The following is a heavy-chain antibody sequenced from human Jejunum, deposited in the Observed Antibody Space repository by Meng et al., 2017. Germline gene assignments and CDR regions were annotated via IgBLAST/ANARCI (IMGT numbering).Heavy chain of an antibody. D-gene: IGHD1-26*01. CDR3: ARGWELLHS. CDR2: RHVTGTT. Sequence: QVQLQQWGAGLLKPSETLSLTCTISGCSISSDSWSWIRQTPGKGLEWIGYRHVTGTTSYNPSLKSRLLISVDTSKNHFFLNVTSVTAADTAIYYCARGWELLHSWGQGTLVTVSS. CDR1: GCSISSDS. J-gene: IGHJ4*02. V-gene: IGHV4-59*01.